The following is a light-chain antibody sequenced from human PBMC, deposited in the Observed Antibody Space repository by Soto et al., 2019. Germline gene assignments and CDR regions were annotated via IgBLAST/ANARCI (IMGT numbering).Light chain of an antibody. J-gene: IGLJ1*01. CDR2: SNY. Sequence: QSVLTQPPSASGTPGQRVTISCSGSSSNIGSKTVNWYQQLPGTAPKLLIYSNYQRPSGVPDRFSGSKSGTSASLAISVLQSEDEADYYCSALDASLNGHVFGTGTKLTVL. V-gene: IGLV1-44*01. CDR3: SALDASLNGHV. CDR1: SSNIGSKT.